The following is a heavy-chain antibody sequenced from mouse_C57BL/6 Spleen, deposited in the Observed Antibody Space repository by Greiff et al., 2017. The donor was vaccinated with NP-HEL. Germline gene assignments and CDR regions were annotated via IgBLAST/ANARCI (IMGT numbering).Heavy chain of an antibody. Sequence: QVQLKQPGAELVKPGASVKLSCKASGYTFTSYWMQWVKQRPGQGLEWIGEIDPSDSYTNYNQKFKGKATLTVDTSSSTAYMQLSSLTSEDSAVYYCARSAYYYGYFDVWGTGTTVTVSS. CDR3: ARSAYYYGYFDV. V-gene: IGHV1-50*01. J-gene: IGHJ1*03. CDR1: GYTFTSYW. D-gene: IGHD6-5*01. CDR2: IDPSDSYT.